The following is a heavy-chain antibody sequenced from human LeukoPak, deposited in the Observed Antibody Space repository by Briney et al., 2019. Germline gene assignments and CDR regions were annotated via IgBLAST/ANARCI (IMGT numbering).Heavy chain of an antibody. CDR1: GGSIRSYY. V-gene: IGHV4-59*07. CDR2: IYFSGST. D-gene: IGHD3-3*01. Sequence: SDTLSLTYTVSGGSIRSYYWSWIRQPPGKGLEWIGYIYFSGSTSYNPSLKSRVTISVDRSKNQFSLKLSSVAAADTAVYYCARSYDTNFDYWGQGTLVTVSS. J-gene: IGHJ4*02. CDR3: ARSYDTNFDY.